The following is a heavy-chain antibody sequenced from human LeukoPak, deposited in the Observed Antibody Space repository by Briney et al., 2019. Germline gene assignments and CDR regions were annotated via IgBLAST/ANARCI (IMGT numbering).Heavy chain of an antibody. V-gene: IGHV4-39*07. CDR1: GGSISSSSYY. CDR3: ASSLGGSYYWFDY. D-gene: IGHD1-26*01. J-gene: IGHJ4*02. Sequence: SETLSLTCTVSGGSISSSSYYWGWIRQPPGKGLEWIGSIYYSGSTYYNPSLKSRVTMSVDTSKNQFSLKLSSVTAADTAVYYCASSLGGSYYWFDYWGQGTLVTVSS. CDR2: IYYSGST.